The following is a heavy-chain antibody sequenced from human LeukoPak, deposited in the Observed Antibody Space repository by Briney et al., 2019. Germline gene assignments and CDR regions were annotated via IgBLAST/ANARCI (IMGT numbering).Heavy chain of an antibody. Sequence: ASVKVSXKVSGYTLTELSMHWVRQAPGKGLEWMGGFDPEDGETIYAQKFQGRVTMTEDTSTDTAYMELSSLRSEDTAVYYCATVMRFGESHNWFDPWGQGTLVTVSS. J-gene: IGHJ5*02. D-gene: IGHD3-10*01. V-gene: IGHV1-24*01. CDR1: GYTLTELS. CDR3: ATVMRFGESHNWFDP. CDR2: FDPEDGET.